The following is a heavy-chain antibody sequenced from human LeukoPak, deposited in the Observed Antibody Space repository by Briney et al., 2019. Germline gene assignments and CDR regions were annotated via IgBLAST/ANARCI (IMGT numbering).Heavy chain of an antibody. CDR2: IYYSGST. CDR1: GGSISSYY. CDR3: ARDIAWQQLAVFDY. Sequence: SETLSLTCTVSGGSISSYYRSWIRQPPGKGLEWIGYIYYSGSTNYNPSLKSRVTISVDTSKNQFSLKLSSVTAADTAVYYCARDIAWQQLAVFDYWGQGTMVTVSS. D-gene: IGHD6-13*01. V-gene: IGHV4-59*12. J-gene: IGHJ4*02.